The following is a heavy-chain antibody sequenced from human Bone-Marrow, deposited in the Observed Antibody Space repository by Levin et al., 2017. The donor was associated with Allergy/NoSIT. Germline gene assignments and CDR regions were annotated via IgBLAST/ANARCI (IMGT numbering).Heavy chain of an antibody. D-gene: IGHD3-9*01. J-gene: IGHJ2*01. Sequence: ASVKVSCKASGYTFTSYYMHWVRQAPGQGLEWMGIINPSGGSTSYAQKFQGRVTMTRDTSTSTVYMELSSLRSEDTAVYYCARDSGYFDWLLYPGYSYFDLWGRGTLVTVSS. CDR3: ARDSGYFDWLLYPGYSYFDL. CDR1: GYTFTSYY. CDR2: INPSGGST. V-gene: IGHV1-46*01.